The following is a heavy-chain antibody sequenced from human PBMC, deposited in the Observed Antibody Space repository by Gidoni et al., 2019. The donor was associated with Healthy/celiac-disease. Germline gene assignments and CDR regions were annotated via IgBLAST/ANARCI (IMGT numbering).Heavy chain of an antibody. J-gene: IGHJ4*02. CDR2: ISSRSSYI. CDR1: GFTFSSYS. V-gene: IGHV3-21*01. Sequence: EVQLVASGGGLVQPGGSLRLSCAASGFTFSSYSMNWVRQAPGKGLEWVSSISSRSSYIYYADSVKGRFTIARDNAKNSLDLQMNSLRAEDTAVYYCARDPQSYYYGSGSYYNRGEREAGYDYWGQGTLVTVSS. D-gene: IGHD3-10*01. CDR3: ARDPQSYYYGSGSYYNRGEREAGYDY.